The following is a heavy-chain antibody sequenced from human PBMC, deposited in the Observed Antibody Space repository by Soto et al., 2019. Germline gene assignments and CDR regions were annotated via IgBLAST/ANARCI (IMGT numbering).Heavy chain of an antibody. CDR3: ARDRLGYDDSSGYYLYYYYYGMDA. J-gene: IGHJ6*02. CDR1: GFTVSSNY. V-gene: IGHV3-53*01. D-gene: IGHD3-22*01. CDR2: IYSGGST. Sequence: GGSLRLSXAASGFTVSSNYMSWVRQAPGKGLEWVSVIYSGGSTYYADSVKGRFTISRDNSKNTLYLQMNSLRAEDTAVYYCARDRLGYDDSSGYYLYYYYYGMDAWGQGTTVTVSS.